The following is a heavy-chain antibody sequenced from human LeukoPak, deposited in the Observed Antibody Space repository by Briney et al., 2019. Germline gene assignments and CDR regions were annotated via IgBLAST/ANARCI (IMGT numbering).Heavy chain of an antibody. CDR2: INSDGSST. J-gene: IGHJ4*02. D-gene: IGHD3-9*01. CDR1: GFTFSSYW. Sequence: GGSLRLSCAASGFTFSSYWMHWVRQAPGKGLVWVSRINSDGSSTSYADSVKGRFTISRDNAKNTLYLQMNSLRAEDTAVYYCAKGNYDILTGWYYFDYWGQGTLVTVSS. V-gene: IGHV3-74*01. CDR3: AKGNYDILTGWYYFDY.